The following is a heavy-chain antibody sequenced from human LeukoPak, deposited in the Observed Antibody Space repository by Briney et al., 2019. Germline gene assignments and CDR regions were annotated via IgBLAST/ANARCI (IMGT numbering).Heavy chain of an antibody. CDR1: GGSISSYY. D-gene: IGHD5-18*01. Sequence: ASEILSLTCTVSGGSISSYYWSWIRQPPGKGLEWIGYIYYSGSTNYNPSLKSRVTISVDTSKNQFSLKLSSVTAADTAVYYCARDRRYSYGYDYWGQGTLVTVSS. CDR3: ARDRRYSYGYDY. V-gene: IGHV4-59*01. CDR2: IYYSGST. J-gene: IGHJ4*02.